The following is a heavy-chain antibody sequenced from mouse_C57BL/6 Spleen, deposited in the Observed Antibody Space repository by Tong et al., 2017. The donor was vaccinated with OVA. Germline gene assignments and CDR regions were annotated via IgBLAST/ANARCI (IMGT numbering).Heavy chain of an antibody. CDR2: IRSKSNNYAT. J-gene: IGHJ3*01. Sequence: EVQLQESGGGLVQPKGSLKLSCAASGFSFNTYAMNWVRQAPGKGLEWVARIRSKSNNYATYYADSVKDRFTISRDDSESMLYLQMNNLKTEDTAMYYCARDIYYGNYEGFAYWGQGTLVTVSA. D-gene: IGHD2-1*01. CDR1: GFSFNTYA. V-gene: IGHV10-1*01. CDR3: ARDIYYGNYEGFAY.